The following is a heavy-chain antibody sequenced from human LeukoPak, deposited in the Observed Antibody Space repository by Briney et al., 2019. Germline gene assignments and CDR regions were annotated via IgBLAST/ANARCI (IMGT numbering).Heavy chain of an antibody. Sequence: GGSLRLSCAASGFTFSNYGMHWVRQAPGKGLEWVAVISYDGSNKYYADSVKGRFTISRDNSKNTLYLQMNSLRAEDTAVYYCARGDNDYVWGSYRYTYAFDIWGQGTMVTVSS. CDR1: GFTFSNYG. D-gene: IGHD3-16*02. CDR3: ARGDNDYVWGSYRYTYAFDI. J-gene: IGHJ3*02. V-gene: IGHV3-30*03. CDR2: ISYDGSNK.